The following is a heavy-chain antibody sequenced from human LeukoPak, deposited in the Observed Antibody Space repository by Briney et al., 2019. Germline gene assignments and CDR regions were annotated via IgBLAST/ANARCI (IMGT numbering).Heavy chain of an antibody. CDR3: ARDSSSWSYYYGMDV. J-gene: IGHJ6*02. V-gene: IGHV3-48*01. D-gene: IGHD6-13*01. CDR2: ISSSSSTI. CDR1: GFTFSSYS. Sequence: GGSPRLSCAASGFTFSSYSMNWVRQAPGKGLEWVSYISSSSSTIYYADSVKGRFTISRDNAKNSLYLQMNSLRAEDTAVYYCARDSSSWSYYYGMDVWGQGTTVTVSS.